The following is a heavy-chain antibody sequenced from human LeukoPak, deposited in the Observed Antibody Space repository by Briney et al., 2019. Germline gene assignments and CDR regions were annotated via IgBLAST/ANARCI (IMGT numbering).Heavy chain of an antibody. J-gene: IGHJ6*03. CDR1: GGSFSGYY. CDR2: IYTSGST. D-gene: IGHD1-1*01. CDR3: AREADWNDDSPYYYYMDV. V-gene: IGHV4-4*07. Sequence: PSETLSLTCAVSGGSFSGYYWSWIRQPAGKGLEWIGRIYTSGSTNYNPSLKSRVTMSVDTSKNQFSLKLSSVTAADTAVYYCAREADWNDDSPYYYYMDVWGKGTTVTASS.